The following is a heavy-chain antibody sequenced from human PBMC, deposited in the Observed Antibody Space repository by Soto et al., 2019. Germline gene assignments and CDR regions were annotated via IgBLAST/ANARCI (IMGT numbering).Heavy chain of an antibody. CDR1: GGSISRYC. D-gene: IGHD3-22*01. CDR3: ARLGGYYQAFDQ. J-gene: IGHJ4*02. CDR2: IYYSGST. V-gene: IGHV4-59*08. Sequence: SETLSLTCTVSGGSISRYCWTWFRQPPGKGLEWIGYIYYSGSTTYTPSLKSRVTIAVDTSKNQFSLRLNSVTAADTAVYYCARLGGYYQAFDQWGQGSLVTVS.